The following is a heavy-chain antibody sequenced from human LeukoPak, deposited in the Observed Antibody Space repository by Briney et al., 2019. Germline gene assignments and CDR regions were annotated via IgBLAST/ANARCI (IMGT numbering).Heavy chain of an antibody. CDR2: MNPNSGNT. CDR3: ARAMPITMVRGYGMDV. CDR1: GYTFTSYD. V-gene: IGHV1-8*01. J-gene: IGHJ6*02. D-gene: IGHD3-10*01. Sequence: ASVKVSCKASGYTFTSYDINWVRQATGQGLEWMGWMNPNSGNTGYAQKLQGRVTMTRNTSISTAYMELSSLRSEDTAVYYCARAMPITMVRGYGMDVWGQGTTVTVSS.